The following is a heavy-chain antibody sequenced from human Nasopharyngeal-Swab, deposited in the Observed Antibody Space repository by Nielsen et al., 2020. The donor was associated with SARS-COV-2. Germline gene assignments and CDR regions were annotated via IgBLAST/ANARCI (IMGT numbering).Heavy chain of an antibody. D-gene: IGHD3-22*01. CDR2: IYPGDSDT. V-gene: IGHV5-51*01. CDR1: GYRFISYW. CDR3: ARTAIEGGYYRGDAFDI. J-gene: IGHJ3*02. Sequence: GESLKISCKGSGYRFISYWIGWVRQMPGKGLEWMGIIYPGDSDTRYSPSFQGQVTISADKSINIAYLQWSSLKASDTAMYYCARTAIEGGYYRGDAFDIWGQGTMVTVSS.